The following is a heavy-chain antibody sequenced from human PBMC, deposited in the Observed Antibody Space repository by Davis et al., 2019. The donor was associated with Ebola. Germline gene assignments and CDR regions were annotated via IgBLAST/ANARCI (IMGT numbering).Heavy chain of an antibody. D-gene: IGHD7-27*01. CDR2: MNPNSGNT. CDR1: GYTFTSYD. V-gene: IGHV1-8*01. J-gene: IGHJ4*02. CDR3: ARDGSTSDQKSGELDY. Sequence: AASVKVSCKASGYTFTSYDINWVRQATGQGLEWMGWMNPNSGNTGYAQKFQGRVTMTRNTSISTAYMELSSLRSEDTAVYYCARDGSTSDQKSGELDYWGQGPLVTVSS.